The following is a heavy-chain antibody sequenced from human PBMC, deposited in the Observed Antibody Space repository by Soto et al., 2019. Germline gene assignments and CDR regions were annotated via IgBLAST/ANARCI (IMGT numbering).Heavy chain of an antibody. J-gene: IGHJ4*02. V-gene: IGHV3-9*01. CDR1: GFTFENYA. D-gene: IGHD4-4*01. CDR3: AKDKLYINYEHYFDY. Sequence: EVQLVESGGGLVQPGRSLRLSCAASGFTFENYAMHWVRQAPGKGLEWVSGISWHGGNIGYADSVRGRFTISRDIAKNSLYLQMNGLRPEDTGLYYCAKDKLYINYEHYFDYWGQGTLVTVSS. CDR2: ISWHGGNI.